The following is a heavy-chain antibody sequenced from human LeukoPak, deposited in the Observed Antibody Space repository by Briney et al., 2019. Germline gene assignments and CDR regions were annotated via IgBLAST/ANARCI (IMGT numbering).Heavy chain of an antibody. Sequence: GGSLRLSCAASGFTFSDYYMTWIRQAPGKGLEWVSYISSSGSTIYYADSVKGRLTISRDNAKNLLYLQMNSLRAEGTAVYYCARIIAVGGTDWFDPWGQGTLVTVSS. D-gene: IGHD6-13*01. CDR3: ARIIAVGGTDWFDP. J-gene: IGHJ5*02. CDR2: ISSSGSTI. V-gene: IGHV3-11*01. CDR1: GFTFSDYY.